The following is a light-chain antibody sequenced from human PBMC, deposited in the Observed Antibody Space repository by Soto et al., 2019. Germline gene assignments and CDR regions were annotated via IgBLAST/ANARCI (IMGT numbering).Light chain of an antibody. CDR1: SSNVGSNT. CDR3: ASCYDGRNGPV. J-gene: IGLJ2*01. V-gene: IGLV1-44*01. CDR2: ISN. Sequence: QSVLTQPPSASGTPGQRVTISCSGGSSNVGSNTVSWYQQLPGADPTLLISISNERPSGGPDRFYGAKSGTSASLAISGRQSADEAEYYCASCYDGRNGPVFGGGTKLTVL.